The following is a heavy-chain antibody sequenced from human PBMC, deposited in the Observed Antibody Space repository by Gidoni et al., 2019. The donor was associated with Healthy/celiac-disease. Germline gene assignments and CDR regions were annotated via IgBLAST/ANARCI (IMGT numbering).Heavy chain of an antibody. Sequence: EVQLVESGGGLVQPGGSLRLSCAASGFTFSSYSMNWVRQAPGKGLEWVSYISSSSSTIYYADSVKGRFTISRDNAKNSLYLQMNSLRDEDTAVYYCAREEDGYPTQYFQHWGQGTLVTVSS. CDR3: AREEDGYPTQYFQH. CDR1: GFTFSSYS. D-gene: IGHD2-21*01. J-gene: IGHJ1*01. V-gene: IGHV3-48*02. CDR2: ISSSSSTI.